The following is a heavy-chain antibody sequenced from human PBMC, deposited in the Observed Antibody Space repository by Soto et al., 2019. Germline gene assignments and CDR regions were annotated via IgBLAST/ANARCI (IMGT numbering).Heavy chain of an antibody. Sequence: PGGSLRLSCAASGFTFSSYAMSWVRQGPGKGLEWVSALSPSGAETYYADSVQGRFTISRDNSMNALYLQMNSLRVEDTAVYYCAHPRGYGVFDAYDIWGQGTMVTVSS. CDR3: AHPRGYGVFDAYDI. V-gene: IGHV3-23*01. J-gene: IGHJ3*02. CDR2: LSPSGAET. D-gene: IGHD4-17*01. CDR1: GFTFSSYA.